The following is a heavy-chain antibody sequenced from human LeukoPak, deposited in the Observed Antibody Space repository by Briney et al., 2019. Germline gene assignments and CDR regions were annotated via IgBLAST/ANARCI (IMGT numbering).Heavy chain of an antibody. Sequence: ASVKVSCKASGYTFTSYDINWVRQATGQGLEWMGWMNPNSGNTGYAQKFQGRDTMTRNTSISTAYMELSSLRSEDTAVYYCARDYGSGSYYKSVEYYYGMDVWGQGTTVTVSS. CDR1: GYTFTSYD. V-gene: IGHV1-8*01. D-gene: IGHD3-10*01. J-gene: IGHJ6*02. CDR3: ARDYGSGSYYKSVEYYYGMDV. CDR2: MNPNSGNT.